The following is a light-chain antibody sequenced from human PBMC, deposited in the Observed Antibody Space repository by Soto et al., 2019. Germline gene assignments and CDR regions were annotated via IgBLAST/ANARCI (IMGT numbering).Light chain of an antibody. CDR2: EKT. Sequence: QYVLTQPPSVSAAPGQKVTISCSGSNSNIGNNYVSWFQQLPGTAPRLLICEKTMRPSGIPDRFSASKSGTSATLGITGLQTGDEADYYCGAWDSSLSAWVFGGGTKVTVL. CDR3: GAWDSSLSAWV. J-gene: IGLJ3*02. CDR1: NSNIGNNY. V-gene: IGLV1-51*02.